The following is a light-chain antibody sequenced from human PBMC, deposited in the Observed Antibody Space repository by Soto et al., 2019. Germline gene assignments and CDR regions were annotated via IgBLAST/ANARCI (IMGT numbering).Light chain of an antibody. CDR2: KAS. Sequence: DIQMTQSPSTLSASVGDRVTITCRASQSINSWLAWYQQKPGKAPKLVIYKASSLESGVPSRFSGSGSGTEFTLTISSLQPDDFATYHCQQYNSYTWTFGQGTKVEIK. V-gene: IGKV1-5*03. J-gene: IGKJ1*01. CDR1: QSINSW. CDR3: QQYNSYTWT.